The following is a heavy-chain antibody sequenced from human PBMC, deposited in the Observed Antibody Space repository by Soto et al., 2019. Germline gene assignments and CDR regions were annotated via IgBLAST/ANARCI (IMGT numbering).Heavy chain of an antibody. CDR2: INNYNGHT. J-gene: IGHJ6*02. V-gene: IGHV1-18*04. Sequence: VVLVQSGAEVKSLGATVKVSSQASGYSFSKFGIGWVRQAPGRGFEWVGCINNYNGHTNFAPKFKGRVSLTRDSSATTAYMELSSLTPDDSAIYFCARAEGMAPYYSYAMDVWGQGTAVTVSS. CDR3: ARAEGMAPYYSYAMDV. CDR1: GYSFSKFG.